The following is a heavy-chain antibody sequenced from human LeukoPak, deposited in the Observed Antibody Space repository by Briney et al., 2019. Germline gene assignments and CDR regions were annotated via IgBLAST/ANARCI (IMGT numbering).Heavy chain of an antibody. J-gene: IGHJ4*02. CDR2: IKEDGSTI. D-gene: IGHD6-6*01. V-gene: IGHV3-7*01. CDR3: ARIGYRSSSFDY. CDR1: GFTFNHYW. Sequence: GGSLRISCAASGFTFNHYWMSWIRQAPGKGLEWVANIKEDGSTIYYMDSVKGRFTISRDNAKNSLYLQMNSLRAEDTAVYYCARIGYRSSSFDYWGQGTLVTASS.